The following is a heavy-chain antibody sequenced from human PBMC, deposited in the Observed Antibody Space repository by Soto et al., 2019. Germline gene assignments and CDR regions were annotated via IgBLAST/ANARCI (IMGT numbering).Heavy chain of an antibody. CDR2: INHLGSI. Sequence: SETLSLTCVVSGGSLSDYFWRWIRQPPGMALEWIGEINHLGSINYNPSLKSRVTMSVDTSKNQFSLTLNTVTAADTATYYCARGGISHWAYFDYMDVWDRGTTVTVSS. V-gene: IGHV4-34*01. CDR1: GGSLSDYF. J-gene: IGHJ6*03. D-gene: IGHD2-21*01. CDR3: ARGGISHWAYFDYMDV.